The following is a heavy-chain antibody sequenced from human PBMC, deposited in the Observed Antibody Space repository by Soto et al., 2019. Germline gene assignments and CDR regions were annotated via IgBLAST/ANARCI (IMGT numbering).Heavy chain of an antibody. Sequence: QVQLRESGPGLVKSSETLSLTCTVSGASIRSYYWSWIRQPLGKGLEWIGYIYYSGGTNYNPSLKSRVTISLDTSKSQFSLKLSSVTAADTAVYYSARPLTTRNYDNSYFDLWGRGTLVTVSS. CDR1: GASIRSYY. CDR2: IYYSGGT. D-gene: IGHD3-22*01. J-gene: IGHJ2*01. CDR3: ARPLTTRNYDNSYFDL. V-gene: IGHV4-59*01.